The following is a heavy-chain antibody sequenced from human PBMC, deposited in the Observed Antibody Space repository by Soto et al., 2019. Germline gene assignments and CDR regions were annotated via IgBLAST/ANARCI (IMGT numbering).Heavy chain of an antibody. CDR3: AKDIGFSVDTAMLRD. V-gene: IGHV3-9*01. Sequence: EVQLVESGGGLVQPGRSLRLSCAASGFTFDDYAMHWVRQAPGKGLEWVSGISWNSGSIGYVDSVKGRFTISRDNAKNSLYLQMNSLRAEDTALYYCAKDIGFSVDTAMLRDWGQGTLVTVSS. CDR1: GFTFDDYA. D-gene: IGHD5-18*01. J-gene: IGHJ4*02. CDR2: ISWNSGSI.